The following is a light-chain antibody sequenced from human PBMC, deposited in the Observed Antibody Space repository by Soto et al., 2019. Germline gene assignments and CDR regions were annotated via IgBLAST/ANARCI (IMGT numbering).Light chain of an antibody. Sequence: QSVLTQPPSASGTPGQRVTISCSGCSSNIGSNTVNWYQQLPGTAPKLLIHSNNQRPSGVPDRFSDSKSGTSASLAISGLQSEDEADYYCAAWDDRLNGPVFGGGTKLTVL. J-gene: IGLJ2*01. V-gene: IGLV1-44*01. CDR3: AAWDDRLNGPV. CDR1: SSNIGSNT. CDR2: SNN.